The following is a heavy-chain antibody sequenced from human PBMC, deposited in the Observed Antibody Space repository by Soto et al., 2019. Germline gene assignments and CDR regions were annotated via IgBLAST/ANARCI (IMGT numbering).Heavy chain of an antibody. D-gene: IGHD2-21*02. CDR1: GFTVSSSY. CDR2: IYSGGST. J-gene: IGHJ6*02. Sequence: EVQLVESGGGLVQPGGSLRLSCAASGFTVSSSYMSWVRQAPGKGLEWVSVIYSGGSTYYADSVKGRFTISRDNSKNTLYLQMNSLRAEDTAVYYCAREVTRGYDGMDVWGQGTTVTVSS. CDR3: AREVTRGYDGMDV. V-gene: IGHV3-66*01.